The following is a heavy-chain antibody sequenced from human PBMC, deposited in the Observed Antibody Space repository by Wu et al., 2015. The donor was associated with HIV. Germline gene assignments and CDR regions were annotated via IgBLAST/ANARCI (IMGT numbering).Heavy chain of an antibody. Sequence: QAQLVQFGDEVKKPGSSAKVTCKASGDGFTSYAVSWVRQAPGQGLEWVGGINPLFGTTKHVQRFQDRVTFSTDESKRTVYMELSSLRNEDTAVYYCARNTDSVATSLYSLGVWGQGTTVTVSS. V-gene: IGHV1-69*05. CDR2: INPLFGTT. CDR1: GDGFTSYA. J-gene: IGHJ6*02. CDR3: ARNTDSVATSLYSLGV. D-gene: IGHD5-12*01.